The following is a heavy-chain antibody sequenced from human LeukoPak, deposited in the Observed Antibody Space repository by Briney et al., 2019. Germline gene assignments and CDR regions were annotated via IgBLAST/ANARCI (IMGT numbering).Heavy chain of an antibody. Sequence: GGSLRLSCAASGFTVSSNYMSWVRQAPGKGLEWVSVIYSGGSTYYADSVKGRFTISRDNSKNTLYLQMNSLRAEVTAVYYCARSYGYFRSDFDYWGQGTLVTVSS. CDR3: ARSYGYFRSDFDY. J-gene: IGHJ4*02. D-gene: IGHD5-18*01. V-gene: IGHV3-53*01. CDR1: GFTVSSNY. CDR2: IYSGGST.